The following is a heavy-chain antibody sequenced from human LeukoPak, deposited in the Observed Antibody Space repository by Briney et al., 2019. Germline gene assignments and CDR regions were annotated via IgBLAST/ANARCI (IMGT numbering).Heavy chain of an antibody. V-gene: IGHV3-23*01. CDR1: GFTFSRHA. Sequence: GGSLRLSCAASGFTFSRHAMNWVRQAPGKGLEWVSTTGLNSVHTFCADSVQGRFTISRDNSKNTLDLQMNNLRVDDTAVYYCARGDDIGKHPTRAFYFDNWGQGTLVTVSS. D-gene: IGHD3-10*01. CDR2: TGLNSVHT. J-gene: IGHJ4*02. CDR3: ARGDDIGKHPTRAFYFDN.